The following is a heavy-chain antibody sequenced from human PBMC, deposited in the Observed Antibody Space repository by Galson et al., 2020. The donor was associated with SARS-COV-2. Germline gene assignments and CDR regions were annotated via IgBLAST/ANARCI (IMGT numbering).Heavy chain of an antibody. Sequence: GASVKVSCKASGATFSSYSFNWVRQAPGQGLEWMGGIIPMFGKADVAQKFQGRATITADESTSTAYMELRSLRFEDTAVYYCARGILYCFGGSCYERFYFDYWGQGTLVTVSS. CDR2: IIPMFGKA. D-gene: IGHD2-15*01. CDR1: GATFSSYS. V-gene: IGHV1-69*13. CDR3: ARGILYCFGGSCYERFYFDY. J-gene: IGHJ4*02.